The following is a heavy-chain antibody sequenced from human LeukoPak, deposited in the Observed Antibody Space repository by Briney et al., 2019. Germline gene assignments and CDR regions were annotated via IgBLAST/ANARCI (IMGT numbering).Heavy chain of an antibody. Sequence: SETLSLTCAVYGGSFSGYYWSWIRQPAGKGLEWIGRIYTTGSTNYNPSLKSRITMSVDTSKNQFSLKLSSVTAADTAVYYCARSGSYSAPYVYWGQGTVVTVSS. CDR2: IYTTGST. CDR1: GGSFSGYY. V-gene: IGHV4-59*10. D-gene: IGHD1-26*01. J-gene: IGHJ4*02. CDR3: ARSGSYSAPYVY.